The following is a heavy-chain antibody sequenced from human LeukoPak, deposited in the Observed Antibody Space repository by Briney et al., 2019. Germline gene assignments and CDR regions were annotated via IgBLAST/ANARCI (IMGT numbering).Heavy chain of an antibody. V-gene: IGHV1-69*05. Sequence: ASVKVSCKASGYTFTSYGISWVRQAPGQGLEWMGRIIPIFGTANYAQKFQGRVTITTDESTSTAYMELSSLRSEDTAVYYCAGVFPDYWGQGTLVTVSS. CDR1: GYTFTSYG. CDR2: IIPIFGTA. CDR3: AGVFPDY. J-gene: IGHJ4*02.